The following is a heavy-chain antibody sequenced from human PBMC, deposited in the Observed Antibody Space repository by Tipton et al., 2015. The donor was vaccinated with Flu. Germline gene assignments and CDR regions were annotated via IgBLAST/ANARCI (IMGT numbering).Heavy chain of an antibody. CDR1: GYSISSGYY. CDR3: VRLTYYYGSGTSDF. Sequence: TLSLTCGVSGYSISSGYYWGWIRQPPGKGLEWIGSVSHSGSTYYNPSPKSRVTISIDTFKTQFSLRLSSVTAADTAVYYCVRLTYYYGSGTSDFWGQGTLVTVSS. V-gene: IGHV4-38-2*01. D-gene: IGHD3-10*01. CDR2: VSHSGST. J-gene: IGHJ4*02.